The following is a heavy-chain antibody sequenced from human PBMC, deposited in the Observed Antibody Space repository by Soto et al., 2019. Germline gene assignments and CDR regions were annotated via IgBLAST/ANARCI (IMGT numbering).Heavy chain of an antibody. CDR1: GFTVTSNY. D-gene: IGHD3-16*02. J-gene: IGHJ6*03. CDR3: ARVQRESSYFHMDV. CDR2: IYSDGST. Sequence: GGFLRLSCAASGFTVTSNYMSWVRQAPGKGLEWVSLIYSDGSTYYADSVKARFTISRDSSKNTLYLQLNSLRVEDTAVYNCARVQRESSYFHMDVWGKGTTVTVSS. V-gene: IGHV3-66*01.